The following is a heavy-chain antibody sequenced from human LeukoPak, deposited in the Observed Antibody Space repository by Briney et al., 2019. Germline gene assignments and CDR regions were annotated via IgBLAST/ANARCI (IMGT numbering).Heavy chain of an antibody. D-gene: IGHD4-17*01. CDR1: GGTISWFY. V-gene: IGHV4-59*01. J-gene: IGHJ3*01. Sequence: PSETLTLTCTVYGGTISWFYWSWIRQSPGRGLEWIAYIHYSGNVNYNPSLKSRVTISLDTSKNQFSLKLSSVTAADTAVYYCAKGLPSDYGAFDLWGQGTVVTVSS. CDR2: IHYSGNV. CDR3: AKGLPSDYGAFDL.